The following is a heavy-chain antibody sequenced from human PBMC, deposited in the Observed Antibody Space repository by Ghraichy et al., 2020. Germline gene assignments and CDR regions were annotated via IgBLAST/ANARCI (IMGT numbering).Heavy chain of an antibody. J-gene: IGHJ4*02. CDR1: GFTFRSLV. Sequence: GGSLRLSCVIPGFTFRSLVMSWVRQPPGKGLEWVSLINANGDRTGYGESVKGRFTISRDNSKNTLYLQMNSLRGEDTAVYYCARDLGMGGDSWGQGTLVRVSS. CDR3: ARDLGMGGDS. D-gene: IGHD7-27*01. CDR2: INANGDRT. V-gene: IGHV3-23*01.